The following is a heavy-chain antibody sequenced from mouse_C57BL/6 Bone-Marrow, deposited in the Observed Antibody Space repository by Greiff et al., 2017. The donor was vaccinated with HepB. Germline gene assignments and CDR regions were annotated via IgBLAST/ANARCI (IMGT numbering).Heavy chain of an antibody. CDR1: GFSFNTYA. CDR2: IRSKSNNYAT. J-gene: IGHJ3*01. V-gene: IGHV10-1*01. D-gene: IGHD2-3*01. Sequence: DAGGGLVQPKGSLKLSCAASGFSFNTYAMNWVRQAPGKGLEWVARIRSKSNNYATYYADSVKDRFTISRDDSESMLYLQMNNLKTQDTAMYYCVRRGYYPGWFAYWGQGTLVTVSA. CDR3: VRRGYYPGWFAY.